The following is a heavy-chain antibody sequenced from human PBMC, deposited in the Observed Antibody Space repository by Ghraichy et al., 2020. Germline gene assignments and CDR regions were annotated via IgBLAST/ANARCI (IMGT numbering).Heavy chain of an antibody. Sequence: ASVKVSCKTSGYNFRSYDITWVRQATGQGPEWMGWMNPNSGSTGYAQMFRGRVTMTSDTSITTAYMELTNLRSDDTAVYYCARAVRDQLLSEYWGQGTAVTVSS. V-gene: IGHV1-8*01. CDR1: GYNFRSYD. CDR3: ARAVRDQLLSEY. J-gene: IGHJ4*02. D-gene: IGHD2-2*01. CDR2: MNPNSGST.